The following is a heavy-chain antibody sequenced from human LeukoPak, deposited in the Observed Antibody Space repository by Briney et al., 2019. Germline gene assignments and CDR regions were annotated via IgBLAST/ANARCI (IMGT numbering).Heavy chain of an antibody. D-gene: IGHD6-19*01. V-gene: IGHV4-59*01. Sequence: SETLSLTCTVSGGSISSYYWSWIRQPPGKGLEWIGYIYYSGSTNYNPSLKRRVTISVDTSKNQFSLKLSSVTAADTAVYYCARDRAGFRRTGNYYYMDVWGKGTTVTVSS. CDR3: ARDRAGFRRTGNYYYMDV. CDR1: GGSISSYY. J-gene: IGHJ6*03. CDR2: IYYSGST.